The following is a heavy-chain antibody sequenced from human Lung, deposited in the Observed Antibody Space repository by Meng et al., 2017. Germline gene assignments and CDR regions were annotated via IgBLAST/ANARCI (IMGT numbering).Heavy chain of an antibody. D-gene: IGHD3-22*01. J-gene: IGHJ4*02. CDR1: GYTLTELS. Sequence: QVQLAQSGAEVKKPGASGKVSCKVSGYTLTELSMHWVRQAPGKGLEWMGGFDPEDDETLYAQKFQGRVTMTEDTSTDTAYMELSSLRSEDTAVYYCATIEEYDSSGFGLDYWGQGTLVTVSS. CDR2: FDPEDDET. CDR3: ATIEEYDSSGFGLDY. V-gene: IGHV1-24*01.